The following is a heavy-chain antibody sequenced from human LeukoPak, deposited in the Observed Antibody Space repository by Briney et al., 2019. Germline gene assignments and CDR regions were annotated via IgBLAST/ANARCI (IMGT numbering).Heavy chain of an antibody. CDR2: ISYAGNTHTGSP. CDR3: ARGFAGFWEFDS. J-gene: IGHJ5*01. V-gene: IGHV4-34*01. D-gene: IGHD1-14*01. Sequence: KPSETLSLTCDVSGGSFSSYSWNWIRQPPGKGLEWIAEISYAGNTHTGSPSYSTSLKSRVTISVDTPKNEFSLHLSSVTAADAGVYYCARGFAGFWEFDSWGQGTLVTVSS. CDR1: GGSFSSYS.